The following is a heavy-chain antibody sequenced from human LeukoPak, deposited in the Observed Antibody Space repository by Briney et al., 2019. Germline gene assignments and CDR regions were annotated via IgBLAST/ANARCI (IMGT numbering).Heavy chain of an antibody. CDR3: ARGPYYDFWSGQDGDAFDI. CDR2: INHSGST. CDR1: GGSFSGYY. Sequence: SETLSLTCAVYGGSFSGYYWSWIRQPPGKGLEWIGEINHSGSTNYNPSLKSRVTISVGTSKNQFSLKLSSVTAADTAVYYCARGPYYDFWSGQDGDAFDIWGQGTMVTVSS. V-gene: IGHV4-34*01. D-gene: IGHD3-3*01. J-gene: IGHJ3*02.